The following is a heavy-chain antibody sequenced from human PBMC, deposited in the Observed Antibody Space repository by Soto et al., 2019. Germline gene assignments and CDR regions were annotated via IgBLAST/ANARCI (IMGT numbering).Heavy chain of an antibody. CDR2: IYYSGST. CDR1: GGSVSSGSYY. Sequence: KLSETLSLTCTVSGGSVSSGSYYWSWIRQPPGKGLEWIGYIYYSGSTNYNPSLKSRVTISVDTSKNQFSLKLSSVTAADTAVYYCARDGDDFWSGYLMGAFDIWGQGTMVTVSS. CDR3: ARDGDDFWSGYLMGAFDI. D-gene: IGHD3-3*01. J-gene: IGHJ3*02. V-gene: IGHV4-61*01.